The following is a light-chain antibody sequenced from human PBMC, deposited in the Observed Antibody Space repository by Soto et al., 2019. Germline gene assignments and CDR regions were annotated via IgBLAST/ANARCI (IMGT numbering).Light chain of an antibody. CDR3: SSYAGSNNLV. CDR2: GVS. CDR1: SSDVGGYNY. Sequence: QSALTQPPSASGSPGQSVTISCTGTSSDVGGYNYVSWYQQHPGKAPKLMIYGVSKRPSGVPDPFSGSKSGNTAPLTVSGLQAEDEADYYCSSYAGSNNLVFGGGTKLTVL. J-gene: IGLJ2*01. V-gene: IGLV2-8*01.